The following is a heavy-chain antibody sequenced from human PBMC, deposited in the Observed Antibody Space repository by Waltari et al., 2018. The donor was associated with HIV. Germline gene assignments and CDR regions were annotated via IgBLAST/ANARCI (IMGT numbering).Heavy chain of an antibody. CDR1: GYILMHFD. D-gene: IGHD3-9*01. CDR2: MNPNSGNT. CDR3: ARNSRAKGNRYFYYGLDV. J-gene: IGHJ6*02. Sequence: QVHLVQSGPEVKRPGASVNTSCRGYGYILMHFDVNSVRQTAGQGPEWLGWMNPNSGNTASPCIYEERVTMTRDVSTATADMEMSGLTPEDTAIYYCARNSRAKGNRYFYYGLDVWGQGTPVTV. V-gene: IGHV1-8*02.